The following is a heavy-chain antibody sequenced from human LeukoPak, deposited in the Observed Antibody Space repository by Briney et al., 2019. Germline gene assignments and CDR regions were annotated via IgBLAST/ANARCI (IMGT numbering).Heavy chain of an antibody. CDR1: GFTFNNYA. CDR2: ISAGGNSP. D-gene: IGHD3-22*01. CDR3: ARDSSGYQ. Sequence: GGSLRLSCAASGFTFNNYAMTWVRQTPGKGLEWVSGISAGGNSPYYADSVKGRFTISRDNAKNSLYLQMNSLRAEDTAVYYCARDSSGYQWGQGTLVTVSS. J-gene: IGHJ4*02. V-gene: IGHV3-23*01.